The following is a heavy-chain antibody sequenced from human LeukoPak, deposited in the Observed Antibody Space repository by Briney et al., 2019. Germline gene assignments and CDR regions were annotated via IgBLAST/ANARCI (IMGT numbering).Heavy chain of an antibody. V-gene: IGHV4-31*03. CDR2: IHFTGRT. J-gene: IGHJ6*02. Sequence: SETLSLTCTVSGGSINTDDYYWSWIRQQPGKGLEWIGYIHFTGRTSYSPSLQSRVSISVDTSNIQFSLKLTSVTAADAGVYYCARGPYYYYYGMDVWGQGTTVTVSS. CDR3: ARGPYYYYYGMDV. CDR1: GGSINTDDYY.